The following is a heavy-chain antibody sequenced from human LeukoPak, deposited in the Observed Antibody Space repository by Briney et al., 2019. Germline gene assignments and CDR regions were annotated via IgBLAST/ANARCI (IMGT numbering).Heavy chain of an antibody. J-gene: IGHJ4*02. V-gene: IGHV3-21*01. CDR3: AREPTVTTFGY. Sequence: GGSLRLSCAASGFTFSIYNVNWVRQAPGKGLEWVSSITSSSSYIYYADSVKGRFTISRDNAKNSLYLQMSSLRAEDTAVYYCAREPTVTTFGYWGQGTLVTVSS. D-gene: IGHD4-17*01. CDR2: ITSSSSYI. CDR1: GFTFSIYN.